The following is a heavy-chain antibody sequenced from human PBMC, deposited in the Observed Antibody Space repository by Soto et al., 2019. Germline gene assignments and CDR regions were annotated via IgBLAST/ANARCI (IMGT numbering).Heavy chain of an antibody. CDR3: ARLNGYCIRGSCHGHYAMDV. D-gene: IGHD2-15*01. Sequence: GGSLRLSCVASGFSFSSYWMSWVRQASGKGLEWVANIRQDGGEKFYVDSVKGRFTISRDNAKNSVYLQMNSLRAEDTAVYYCARLNGYCIRGSCHGHYAMDVWGQGTTVTVSS. CDR1: GFSFSSYW. V-gene: IGHV3-7*01. CDR2: IRQDGGEK. J-gene: IGHJ6*02.